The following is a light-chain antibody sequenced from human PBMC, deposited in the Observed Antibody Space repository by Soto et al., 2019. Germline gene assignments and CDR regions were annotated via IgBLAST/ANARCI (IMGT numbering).Light chain of an antibody. CDR3: AACDDSLNGVV. CDR1: RSNIGSNT. CDR2: SNN. Sequence: QSVLTQPPSASGTPGQRVTLSCSGSRSNIGSNTVNWYQQLPGTAPKLLIYSNNQRPSGVPDRFSGSKSGTSASLAISGLQSEDEADYYCAACDDSLNGVVFGGGTKLTVL. V-gene: IGLV1-44*01. J-gene: IGLJ2*01.